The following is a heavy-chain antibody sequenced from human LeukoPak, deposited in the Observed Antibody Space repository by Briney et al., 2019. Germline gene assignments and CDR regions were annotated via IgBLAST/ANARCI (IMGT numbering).Heavy chain of an antibody. D-gene: IGHD3-22*01. CDR2: INHSGST. Sequence: SETQSLTCAVYAGSFSGYYWSWIRQPPGKGLEWIGEINHSGSTNYNPSLKSRVTISVDTSKNQFSLKLSSVTAADTAVYYCARGPPCYYDSSGYYPRWFDPWGQGTLVTVSS. V-gene: IGHV4-34*01. CDR3: ARGPPCYYDSSGYYPRWFDP. J-gene: IGHJ5*02. CDR1: AGSFSGYY.